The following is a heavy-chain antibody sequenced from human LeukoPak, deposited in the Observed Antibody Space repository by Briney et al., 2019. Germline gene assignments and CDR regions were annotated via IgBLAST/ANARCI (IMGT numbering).Heavy chain of an antibody. V-gene: IGHV4-39*07. CDR2: IYHSGYT. CDR3: ARDRYCSGGSCYPLDY. J-gene: IGHJ4*02. D-gene: IGHD2-15*01. CDR1: GGSISSSSYY. Sequence: SETLSLTCTVSGGSISSSSYYWGWIRQPPGKGLEWIGTIYHSGYTYYNPSVKSRVTISVDRSKNQFSLKLSSVAAADTAVYYCARDRYCSGGSCYPLDYWGQGTLVTVSS.